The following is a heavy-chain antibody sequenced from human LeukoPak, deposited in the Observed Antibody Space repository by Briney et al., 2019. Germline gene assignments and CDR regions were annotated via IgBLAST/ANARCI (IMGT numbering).Heavy chain of an antibody. CDR2: ISSSGSTI. Sequence: GGSLRLSCAASGFTFSSYEMNWVRQAPGKGLEWVSYISSSGSTIYYADSVKGRFTISRDNAKNTLYLQMNSLRVEDTALYYCARALYNWNDGRFDPWGQGTLVTVSS. J-gene: IGHJ5*02. CDR3: ARALYNWNDGRFDP. D-gene: IGHD1-20*01. CDR1: GFTFSSYE. V-gene: IGHV3-48*03.